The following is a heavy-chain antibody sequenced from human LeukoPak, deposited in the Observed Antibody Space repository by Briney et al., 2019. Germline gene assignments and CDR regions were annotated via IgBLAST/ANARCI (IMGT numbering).Heavy chain of an antibody. J-gene: IGHJ4*02. Sequence: GGSLRLSCAASGFIFNSYWMSWVRQVPGKGLEWVANIKQDGTETSYVDSVEGRFTISRDNAKNSLFLQMNSLRADDTALYYCARGVTSAWYLRYYFEYWGQGIMVTVSS. CDR2: IKQDGTET. V-gene: IGHV3-7*03. CDR1: GFIFNSYW. D-gene: IGHD6-13*01. CDR3: ARGVTSAWYLRYYFEY.